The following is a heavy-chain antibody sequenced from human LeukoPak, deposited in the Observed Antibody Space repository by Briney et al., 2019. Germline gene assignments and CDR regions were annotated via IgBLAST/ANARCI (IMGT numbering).Heavy chain of an antibody. J-gene: IGHJ4*02. D-gene: IGHD2-2*01. CDR3: ARQNERYQLLFFDY. V-gene: IGHV4-39*01. CDR2: IYYSGST. CDR1: GGSINSITNY. Sequence: SETLSLTCTVSGGSINSITNYWGWIRQPPGKGLEWIGSIYYSGSTYYNPSLKSRVTISVDTSKNQFSLKLSSVTAADTAVYYCARQNERYQLLFFDYWGQGTLVTVSS.